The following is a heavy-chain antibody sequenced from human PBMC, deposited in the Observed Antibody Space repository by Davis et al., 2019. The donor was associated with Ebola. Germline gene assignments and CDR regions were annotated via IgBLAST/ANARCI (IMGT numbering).Heavy chain of an antibody. Sequence: GGSLRPSCTASGFTFGDYAMSWVRQAPGKGLEWVGFIRSKAYGGTTEYAASVKGRFTISRDDSKSIAYLQMNSLKTEDTAVYYCTRAPGYSSGWYLWFDPWGQGTLVTVSS. CDR3: TRAPGYSSGWYLWFDP. V-gene: IGHV3-49*04. CDR2: IRSKAYGGTT. CDR1: GFTFGDYA. J-gene: IGHJ5*02. D-gene: IGHD6-19*01.